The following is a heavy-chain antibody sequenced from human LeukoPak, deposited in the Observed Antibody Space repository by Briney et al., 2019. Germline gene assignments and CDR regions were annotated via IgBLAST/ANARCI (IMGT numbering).Heavy chain of an antibody. V-gene: IGHV3-66*01. D-gene: IGHD6-13*01. CDR2: IYSGGST. CDR1: GFTVSSNY. Sequence: GGSLRLSCAASGFTVSSNYMSWVRQAPGKGLEWVSVIYSGGSTYYADSVKGRFTISRDNSKNTLYLQMNSPRAEDTAVYYCARVSGGYSSSWYPYYFDYWGQGTLVTVSS. CDR3: ARVSGGYSSSWYPYYFDY. J-gene: IGHJ4*02.